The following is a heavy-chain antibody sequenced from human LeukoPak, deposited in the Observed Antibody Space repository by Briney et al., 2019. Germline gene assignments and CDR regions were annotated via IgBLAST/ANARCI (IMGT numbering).Heavy chain of an antibody. D-gene: IGHD3-22*01. V-gene: IGHV5-51*01. J-gene: IGHJ4*02. Sequence: GESLKIACTGSGYRFTSYWIGWVRQLHGKGLEWMGFIYPGDSDTRYSPSFQGQVTISADTSISTAYLQWSSLKASDTAMYYCARLYYYDSSGYFDYWGQGTLVTVSS. CDR2: IYPGDSDT. CDR1: GYRFTSYW. CDR3: ARLYYYDSSGYFDY.